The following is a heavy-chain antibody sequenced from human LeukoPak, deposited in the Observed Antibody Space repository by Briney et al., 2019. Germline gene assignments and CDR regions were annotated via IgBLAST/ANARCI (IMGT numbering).Heavy chain of an antibody. V-gene: IGHV4-39*01. Sequence: TGGSLRLSCAASGFTFSSYAMSWVRQPPGKGLEWIGSIHYDGNTYYKPSLKSRVTISVDTSKIQFSLRLSSATAADMATYYCARHSLNNYGSYYWGQGTLVTVSS. CDR1: GFTFSSYA. D-gene: IGHD5-24*01. J-gene: IGHJ4*02. CDR3: ARHSLNNYGSYY. CDR2: IHYDGNT.